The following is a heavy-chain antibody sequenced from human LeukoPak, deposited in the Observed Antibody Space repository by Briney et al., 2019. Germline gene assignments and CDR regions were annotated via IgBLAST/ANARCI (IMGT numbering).Heavy chain of an antibody. J-gene: IGHJ6*03. V-gene: IGHV4-61*02. CDR1: GGSISSGSYY. Sequence: TPSQTLSLTCTVSGGSISSGSYYWSWIRQPAGKGLEWIGRIYTSGSTNYNPSLKSRVTISVDTSKNQFSLKLSSVTAADTAVYYCARSYQPRIDYYYHYYMDVWGKGTTVTVSS. CDR2: IYTSGST. CDR3: ARSYQPRIDYYYHYYMDV. D-gene: IGHD2-2*01.